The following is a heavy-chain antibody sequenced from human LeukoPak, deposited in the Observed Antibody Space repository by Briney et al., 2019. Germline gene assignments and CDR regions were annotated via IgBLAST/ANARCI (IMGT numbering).Heavy chain of an antibody. CDR3: ARDRNGSYHRLDY. CDR2: INTDGSST. J-gene: IGHJ4*02. CDR1: GFTFSSYW. V-gene: IGHV3-74*01. D-gene: IGHD1-26*01. Sequence: PGGSLRLSCAASGFTFSSYWMHWVRQAPGKGLVWVSRINTDGSSTSYADSVKGRFTISRDNAKNTLYLQMNSPRAEDTAVYYCARDRNGSYHRLDYWGQGTQVTVSS.